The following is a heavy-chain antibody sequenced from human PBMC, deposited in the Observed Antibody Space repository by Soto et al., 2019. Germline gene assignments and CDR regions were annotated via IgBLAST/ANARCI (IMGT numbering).Heavy chain of an antibody. CDR2: ISGSGGST. D-gene: IGHD6-13*01. Sequence: GGSLRLSCAASGFTFSSYAMSWVRQAPGKGLEWVSAISGSGGSTYYADSVKGRFTISRDNPKNTLYLQMNSLRAEDTALYYCAKCGSSWYRTDAFDIWGQGTVVTVSS. CDR1: GFTFSSYA. V-gene: IGHV3-23*01. J-gene: IGHJ3*02. CDR3: AKCGSSWYRTDAFDI.